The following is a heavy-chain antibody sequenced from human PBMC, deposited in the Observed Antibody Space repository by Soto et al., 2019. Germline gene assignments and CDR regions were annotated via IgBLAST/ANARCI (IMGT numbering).Heavy chain of an antibody. V-gene: IGHV1-3*01. CDR2: INAGNGNT. J-gene: IGHJ6*02. Sequence: ASVKVSCKASGYTFTSYAMHWVRQAPGQRLEWMGWINAGNGNTKYSQKFQGRVTITRDTSASTAYMELSSLRSEDTAVYYCARGPLSDYVWGSYRRDYYYYYGMDVWGQGTMLTVYS. CDR3: ARGPLSDYVWGSYRRDYYYYYGMDV. CDR1: GYTFTSYA. D-gene: IGHD3-16*01.